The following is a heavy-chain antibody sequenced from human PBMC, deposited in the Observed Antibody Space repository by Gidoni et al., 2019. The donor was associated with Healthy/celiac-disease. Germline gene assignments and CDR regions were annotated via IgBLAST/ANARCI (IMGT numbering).Heavy chain of an antibody. Sequence: QVQLVQSGAEVKKPGSSVKVSCKASGGTFSSYAISWVRQAPGQGLEWMGGIIPIFGTANYAQKFQGRVTITADESTSTAYMELSSLRSEDTAVYYCARGGNYYDSSGYYLNWYFDLWGRGTLVTVSS. V-gene: IGHV1-69*01. CDR3: ARGGNYYDSSGYYLNWYFDL. D-gene: IGHD3-22*01. J-gene: IGHJ2*01. CDR2: IIPIFGTA. CDR1: GGTFSSYA.